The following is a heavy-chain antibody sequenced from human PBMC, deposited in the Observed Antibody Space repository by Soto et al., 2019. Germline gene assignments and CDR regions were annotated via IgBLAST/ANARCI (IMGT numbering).Heavy chain of an antibody. Sequence: SETLSLTCTVSGGSISSGGYYWSWIRQHPGKGLEWIGYIYYSGSTYYNPSLKSRVTISVDTSKNQFSLKLSSVTAADTAVYYCARASFYYDFWSGYSGLRYYYYGMDVWGQGTKVIVSS. V-gene: IGHV4-31*03. CDR1: GGSISSGGYY. CDR3: ARASFYYDFWSGYSGLRYYYYGMDV. J-gene: IGHJ6*02. D-gene: IGHD3-3*01. CDR2: IYYSGST.